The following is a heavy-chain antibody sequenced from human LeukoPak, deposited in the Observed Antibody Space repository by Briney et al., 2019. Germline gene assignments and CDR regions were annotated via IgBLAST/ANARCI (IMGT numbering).Heavy chain of an antibody. CDR1: GFSLSSGYY. CDR2: IYHSGST. J-gene: IGHJ4*02. V-gene: IGHV4-38-2*01. CDR3: VRCSYCSGGSCYADLDY. Sequence: SETLSLTCAVSGFSLSSGYYWGWIRPPPGKGLEWIGSIYHSGSTYYNPSLKSRVTISVDTSKNQFSLKLTSVTAADTAVYYCVRCSYCSGGSCYADLDYWGQGTLVTVSS. D-gene: IGHD2-15*01.